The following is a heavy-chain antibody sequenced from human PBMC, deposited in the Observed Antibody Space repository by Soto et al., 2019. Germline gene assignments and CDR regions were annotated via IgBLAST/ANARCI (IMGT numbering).Heavy chain of an antibody. Sequence: QVQLVQSGAEVKKPGASVKVSCTASGYTFTGYYMHWVRQAPGQGLEWMGWINPNSGGTNYAQKLQGWITMTRDTSHSTAYMELCRLRADDTAEYYWASGRFDSSSAYWFDPWGQGTLVTVSS. D-gene: IGHD6-6*01. J-gene: IGHJ5*02. CDR2: INPNSGGT. V-gene: IGHV1-2*04. CDR3: ASGRFDSSSAYWFDP. CDR1: GYTFTGYY.